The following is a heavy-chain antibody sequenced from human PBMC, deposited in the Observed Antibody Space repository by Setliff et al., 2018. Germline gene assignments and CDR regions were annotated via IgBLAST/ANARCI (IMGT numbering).Heavy chain of an antibody. D-gene: IGHD4-4*01. CDR1: GGSISSYY. CDR2: IYTSGST. CDR3: ARVSTVTTWPYYYYMDV. Sequence: SETLSLTCTVSGGSISSYYWSWIRQPAGKGLEWIGRIYTSGSTNYNPSLESRVTMSVDTSKNQFSLKLSSVTAADTAVYYCARVSTVTTWPYYYYMDVWGKGTTVTVSS. J-gene: IGHJ6*03. V-gene: IGHV4-4*07.